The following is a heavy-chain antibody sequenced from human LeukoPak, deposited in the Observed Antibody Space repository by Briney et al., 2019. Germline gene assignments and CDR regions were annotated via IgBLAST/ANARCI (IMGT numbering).Heavy chain of an antibody. CDR2: IYYSGST. CDR3: AREVGATTWFPH. V-gene: IGHV4-39*01. CDR1: GGSISSSSYY. J-gene: IGHJ4*02. D-gene: IGHD1-26*01. Sequence: SETLSLTCTVSGGSISSSSYYWGWIRQPPGKGLEWIGSIYYSGSTYYNPSLKSRVTISVDTSKNQFSLKLSSVTAADTAVYYCAREVGATTWFPHWGQGTLVTASS.